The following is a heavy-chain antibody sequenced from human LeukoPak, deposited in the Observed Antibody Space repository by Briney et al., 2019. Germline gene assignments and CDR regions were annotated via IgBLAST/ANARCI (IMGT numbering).Heavy chain of an antibody. D-gene: IGHD5-12*01. Sequence: SETLSLTCTVSGGSISSYHWSWIRQPPGKGLQWIGFIYSSGSTNYNPSLKSRVTISLDTSKNQFSLRVSSVTSADTAVYYCARGNSGYDYAFDIWGPGTMVTVSS. J-gene: IGHJ3*02. CDR2: IYSSGST. CDR1: GGSISSYH. V-gene: IGHV4-59*01. CDR3: ARGNSGYDYAFDI.